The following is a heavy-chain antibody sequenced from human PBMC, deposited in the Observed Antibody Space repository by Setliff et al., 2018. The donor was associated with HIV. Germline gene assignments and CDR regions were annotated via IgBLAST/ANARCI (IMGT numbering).Heavy chain of an antibody. CDR1: GFSLSPFV. V-gene: IGHV3-7*01. D-gene: IGHD1-1*01. CDR3: AKWNVAFDI. J-gene: IGHJ3*02. Sequence: SLRLSCAASGFSLSPFVMSWVRQAPGKGLEWVANIHQTGSETYYVDSVKGRFTTSSDNAKNSLYLQMNSLRAEDTAVYYCAKWNVAFDIWGHGTMVTVSS. CDR2: IHQTGSET.